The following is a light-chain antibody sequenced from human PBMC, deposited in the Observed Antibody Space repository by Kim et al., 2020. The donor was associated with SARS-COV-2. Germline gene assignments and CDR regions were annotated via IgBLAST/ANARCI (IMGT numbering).Light chain of an antibody. Sequence: QPASLSCWSGPSLGYSDGNTFLNLFHQRPGQPPRRLIYKISNRDSVVPDRFSGSGSGTDFTLKISRVEAEDVGVYYCMQGTHWPFSFGQGTKLEI. J-gene: IGKJ2*03. CDR3: MQGTHWPFS. CDR2: KIS. CDR1: PSLGYSDGNTF. V-gene: IGKV2-30*01.